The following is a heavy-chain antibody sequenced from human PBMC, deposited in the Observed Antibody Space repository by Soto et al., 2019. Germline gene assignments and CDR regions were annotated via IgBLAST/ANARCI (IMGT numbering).Heavy chain of an antibody. CDR1: GGTFSTFG. V-gene: IGHV1-69*13. D-gene: IGHD3-16*01. Sequence: ASVKVSCKASGGTFSTFGISWVRQAPGQGLEWMGGIIPFFGTAKYSQKFEDRISITADESTNTVYMDLRSLTSEDTAIYYCARSAPMDAGDKYYYDFWGQEALVTVSS. CDR2: IIPFFGTA. J-gene: IGHJ4*02. CDR3: ARSAPMDAGDKYYYDF.